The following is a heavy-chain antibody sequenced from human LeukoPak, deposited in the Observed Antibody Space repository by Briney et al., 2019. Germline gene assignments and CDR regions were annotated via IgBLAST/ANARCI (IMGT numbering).Heavy chain of an antibody. J-gene: IGHJ6*03. Sequence: GGFLRLSCAASGFALSSYAMSWVRQAPGKGLEWVSATSSSDAGTYHAESVRGRFTISRDNSKNTLYLQMNSLRADDAAVYYCARDATTQVGYVYMDVWGKGTTVTISS. CDR1: GFALSSYA. CDR3: ARDATTQVGYVYMDV. D-gene: IGHD5-18*01. V-gene: IGHV3-23*01. CDR2: TSSSDAGT.